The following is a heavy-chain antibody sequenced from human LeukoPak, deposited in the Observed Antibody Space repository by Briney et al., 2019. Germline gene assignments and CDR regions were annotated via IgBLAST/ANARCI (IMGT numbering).Heavy chain of an antibody. J-gene: IGHJ4*02. CDR2: INAGNGNT. CDR3: EKKGEASILYYFEY. D-gene: IGHD1-26*01. Sequence: ASVKVSCKASGYTFTSYAMHWVRQAPGQRLEWMGWINAGNGNTKYSQKFQGRVTITRDTSASTAYMELSSLRSEDTAVYYCEKKGEASILYYFEYWGQGTLVTVPS. V-gene: IGHV1-3*01. CDR1: GYTFTSYA.